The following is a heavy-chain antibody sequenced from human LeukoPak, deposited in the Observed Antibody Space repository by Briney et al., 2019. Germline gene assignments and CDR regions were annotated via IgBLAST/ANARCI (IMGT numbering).Heavy chain of an antibody. CDR3: ATLTGGYNYWWFDI. CDR1: GGTFSNYP. CDR2: IIPIYGTA. J-gene: IGHJ5*02. D-gene: IGHD5-24*01. V-gene: IGHV1-69*01. Sequence: SVKVSCKASGGTFSNYPIIWVRQAPGRGLEWLGGIIPIYGTANYALMFQGRITLTAHESTATAYMELRSLTSDDTAMYFCATLTGGYNYWWFDIWGQGTLVSVSS.